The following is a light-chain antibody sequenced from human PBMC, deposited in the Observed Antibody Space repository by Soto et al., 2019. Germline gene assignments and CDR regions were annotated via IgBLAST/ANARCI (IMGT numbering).Light chain of an antibody. CDR3: QQYGSSPLT. Sequence: EIVLTQSPGTLSLSPGERATLSCRASQSVSSSYLAWYQQKPGQAPKVLIYRASSRATGIPDRFSGSGSGTDFTLTISRLEPEDFAVSYCQQYGSSPLTFGGGTKVDIK. CDR1: QSVSSSY. J-gene: IGKJ4*01. CDR2: RAS. V-gene: IGKV3-20*01.